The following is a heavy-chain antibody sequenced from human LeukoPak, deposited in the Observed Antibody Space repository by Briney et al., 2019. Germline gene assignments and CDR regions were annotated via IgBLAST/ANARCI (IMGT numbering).Heavy chain of an antibody. CDR3: ARVPRRGERFDP. CDR1: GYTFTSYE. V-gene: IGHV1-8*01. Sequence: ASVKVSCKASGYTFTSYEVNWVRQATGQGLEWMGWMNPISGDTGYVLKFQGRVTMSRNTSISTAYMELGSLRSEDTAVYYCARVPRRGERFDPWGQGTLVTVSS. J-gene: IGHJ5*02. CDR2: MNPISGDT. D-gene: IGHD3-10*01.